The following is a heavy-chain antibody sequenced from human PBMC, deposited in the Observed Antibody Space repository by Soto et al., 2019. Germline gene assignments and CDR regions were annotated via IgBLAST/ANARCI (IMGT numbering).Heavy chain of an antibody. V-gene: IGHV3-30*18. Sequence: XGSLRLSCTDSGFTFSALTMYWVRQAPGKGLEWVALISYDGRNEDYAESVRGRFTISRDNSKNTLYLDMNNLSAEDSAVYFCAKGVVREPAYFDYWGQGTLVTVSS. J-gene: IGHJ4*02. CDR3: AKGVVREPAYFDY. CDR2: ISYDGRNE. CDR1: GFTFSALT. D-gene: IGHD3-10*01.